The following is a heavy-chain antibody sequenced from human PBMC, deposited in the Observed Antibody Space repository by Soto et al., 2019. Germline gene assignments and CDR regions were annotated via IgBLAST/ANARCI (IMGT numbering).Heavy chain of an antibody. D-gene: IGHD3-9*01. CDR3: ARDLWVLRYFDWLPTDAFDI. V-gene: IGHV1-18*01. J-gene: IGHJ3*02. CDR1: GYTFTSYG. Sequence: GASVKVSCKASGYTFTSYGISWVRQAPGQGLEWMGWISAYNGNTNYAQKRQGRVTMTTDTSTSTAYMELRSLRSDDTAVYYCARDLWVLRYFDWLPTDAFDIWGQGTMVTVSS. CDR2: ISAYNGNT.